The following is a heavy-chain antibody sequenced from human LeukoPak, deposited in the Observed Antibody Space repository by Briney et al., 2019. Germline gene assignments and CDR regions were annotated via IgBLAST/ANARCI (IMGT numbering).Heavy chain of an antibody. CDR2: IYSGGST. CDR1: GLTVSSNY. Sequence: GGSLRLSCAASGLTVSSNYMSWVRQAPGKGLEWVSVIYSGGSTYYADSVKGRFTISRDNSKNTLYLQMNSLRAEDTAVYYCARCGQYYDFWSGYSGDYYFDYWGQGTLVTVSS. J-gene: IGHJ4*02. D-gene: IGHD3-3*01. V-gene: IGHV3-53*01. CDR3: ARCGQYYDFWSGYSGDYYFDY.